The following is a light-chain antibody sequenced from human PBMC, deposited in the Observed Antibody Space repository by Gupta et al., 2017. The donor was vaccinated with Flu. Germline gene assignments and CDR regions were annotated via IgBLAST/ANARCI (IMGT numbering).Light chain of an antibody. J-gene: IGKJ1*01. CDR3: LQDGDSSKT. Sequence: EIVLTQSPGTLSLSPGERATLSCRASQSVNSGYLAWYQQKPGQAPRPLIYGASRRGTGIPDRFNGSGCGTDFTLSISRVEPEDFAVYFCLQDGDSSKTFGQGTKLKI. V-gene: IGKV3-20*01. CDR2: GAS. CDR1: QSVNSGY.